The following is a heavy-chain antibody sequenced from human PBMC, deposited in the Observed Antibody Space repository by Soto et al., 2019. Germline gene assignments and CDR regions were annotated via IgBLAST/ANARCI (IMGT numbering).Heavy chain of an antibody. CDR3: AKDRSRGITVTAEY. J-gene: IGHJ4*02. D-gene: IGHD4-17*01. CDR2: ISVSGDIT. Sequence: EVQLLESGGALVQPGGSLRLSCAASGFTFSSYAMSWVRQAPGKGLEWVSAISVSGDITYYADSVKGRFSISRDNSKETMYLQMNSLRAEDTAIYYCAKDRSRGITVTAEYWGQGTLVTVSS. V-gene: IGHV3-23*01. CDR1: GFTFSSYA.